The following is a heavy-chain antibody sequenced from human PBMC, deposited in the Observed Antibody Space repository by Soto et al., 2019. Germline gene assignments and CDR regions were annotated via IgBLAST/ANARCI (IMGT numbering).Heavy chain of an antibody. CDR1: GYTFTGYY. V-gene: IGHV1-2*04. CDR2: INPNSGGT. J-gene: IGHJ6*02. CDR3: ALTTVVTPNYGMDV. D-gene: IGHD4-17*01. Sequence: ASVKVSCKASGYTFTGYYMHWVRQAPGQGLEWMGWINPNSGGTNYAQKFQGWVTMTRDTSISTAYMELSRLRSDDTAVYYCALTTVVTPNYGMDVWGQGTTVTVSS.